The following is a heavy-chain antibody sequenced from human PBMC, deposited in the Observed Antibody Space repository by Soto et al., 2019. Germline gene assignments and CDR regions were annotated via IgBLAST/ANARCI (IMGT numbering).Heavy chain of an antibody. CDR3: AAKLGTTHHFDF. CDR2: IYHTGST. CDR1: GDPVSSGSYY. V-gene: IGHV4-31*03. Sequence: QVQLQESGPGLVQPSQTLSLTCSVSGDPVSSGSYYWTWVRQHPVKGLEWIGYIYHTGSTYYNPSPPRRLIMSIDTSKNQFPFHLSSVAAAGTAVYFCAAKLGTTHHFDFWGQGSLVAVSS. D-gene: IGHD7-27*01. J-gene: IGHJ4*02.